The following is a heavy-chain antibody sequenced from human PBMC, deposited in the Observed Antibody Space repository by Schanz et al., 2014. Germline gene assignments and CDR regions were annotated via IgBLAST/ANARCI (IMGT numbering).Heavy chain of an antibody. CDR2: INLSGGST. V-gene: IGHV1-46*03. CDR3: ARDGGEVVRGVIEGVNHYYYGIDF. D-gene: IGHD3-10*01. Sequence: QVQLVQSGDEVKKPGASVKVSCKASGYTFTSYSMHWVRQAPGQGLEWMGIINLSGGSTNNAQKFQGRLAMNRDTATSTVYMEVSSLRSEDTAVDCCARDGGEVVRGVIEGVNHYYYGIDFWGQGTTVTVSS. CDR1: GYTFTSYS. J-gene: IGHJ6*02.